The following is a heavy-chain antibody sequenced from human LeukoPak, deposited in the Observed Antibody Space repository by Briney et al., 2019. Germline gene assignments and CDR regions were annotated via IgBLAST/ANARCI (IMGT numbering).Heavy chain of an antibody. V-gene: IGHV3-48*03. CDR2: ISYSGSTT. CDR1: GFTFTNFE. J-gene: IGHJ5*02. Sequence: GESLKISCAASGFTFTNFEMNWVRQAPGKGLEWVSYISYSGSTTSYADSVKGRFTISRDNAKNSLYLQMNSLRAEDTAVYYCARAGPPAFDPWGQGTLVTVSS. CDR3: ARAGPPAFDP.